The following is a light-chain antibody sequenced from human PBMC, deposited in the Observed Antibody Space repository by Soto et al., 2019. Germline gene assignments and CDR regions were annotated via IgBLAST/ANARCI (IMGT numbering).Light chain of an antibody. CDR3: QHYNSYSEA. Sequence: DIQMTQSPSTLSGSVGDRVTITCRASQTISSWLAWYQQKPGKAPKLLIYKASTLKSEVPSRFSRSGFAREFTINISSLQPDDFETYYCQHYNSYSEAFGQGTKVDNK. V-gene: IGKV1-5*03. CDR2: KAS. J-gene: IGKJ1*01. CDR1: QTISSW.